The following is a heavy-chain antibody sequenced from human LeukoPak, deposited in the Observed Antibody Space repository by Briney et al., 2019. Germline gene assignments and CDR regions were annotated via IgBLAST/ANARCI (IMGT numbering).Heavy chain of an antibody. D-gene: IGHD3-9*01. CDR2: IYPGDSDT. V-gene: IGHV5-51*01. CDR1: GYSFTTYW. Sequence: GESLKISCKASGYSFTTYWIGWVRQMPGKGLEWMGIIYPGDSDTRYSPSFQGQVTISADKSTTTAYLQWSSLKASDTAMYYCARHDILTGYYKKNAFDIWGQGTMVTVSS. CDR3: ARHDILTGYYKKNAFDI. J-gene: IGHJ3*02.